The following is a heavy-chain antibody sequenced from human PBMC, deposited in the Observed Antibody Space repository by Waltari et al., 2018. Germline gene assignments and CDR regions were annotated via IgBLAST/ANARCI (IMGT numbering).Heavy chain of an antibody. J-gene: IGHJ4*02. CDR1: GYSFTSSW. D-gene: IGHD3-22*01. CDR2: IYPGDSDT. Sequence: EVQLVQSGAEVKKPGESLKISCQGSGYSFTSSWIGWVRQIAGKGLEWMGIIYPGDSDTRYSPSFQGQVTISADKSISTAYLQWSSLKASDTAMYYCARVRPDYYDSSGYEDYWGQGTLVTVSS. CDR3: ARVRPDYYDSSGYEDY. V-gene: IGHV5-51*01.